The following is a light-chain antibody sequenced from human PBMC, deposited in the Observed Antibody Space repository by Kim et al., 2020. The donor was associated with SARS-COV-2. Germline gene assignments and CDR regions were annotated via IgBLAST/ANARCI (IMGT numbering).Light chain of an antibody. CDR3: AAWDESLDGFLV. V-gene: IGLV1-44*01. CDR1: SSNIGTHP. J-gene: IGLJ2*01. Sequence: VLLSCSGSSSNIGTHPLHWYQHVPRPAPNLLFYSTRDRPSGVPDRFTASKSDTSAALAISGLQSEDETTYYCAAWDESLDGFLVFGGGTQLTVL. CDR2: STR.